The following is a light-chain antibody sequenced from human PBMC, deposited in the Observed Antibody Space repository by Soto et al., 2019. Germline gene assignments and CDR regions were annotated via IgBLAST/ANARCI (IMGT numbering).Light chain of an antibody. Sequence: EIVLTQSPGTLSLSPGERATLSCRASQSVSSSYLAWYQQKPGQAPRLLIYGASSRAPGIPDRFSGSGSGTDFTLTISRLEPEDFAVYYCQQYGSSPPLTFGGGTKVDI. CDR1: QSVSSSY. J-gene: IGKJ4*01. CDR2: GAS. CDR3: QQYGSSPPLT. V-gene: IGKV3-20*01.